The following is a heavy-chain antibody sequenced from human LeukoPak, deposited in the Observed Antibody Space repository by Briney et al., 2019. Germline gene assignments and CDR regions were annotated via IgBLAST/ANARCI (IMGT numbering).Heavy chain of an antibody. Sequence: GGSLRLSCAVSGFTFSSDGMHWVRQAPGKGLEWVAVIWYDGSNKHYAESVKGRFTISRDNSKNTLYLQMSSLRAEDTAVYYCVKSGEQQLVRCYFDYWGQGTLVTVSS. J-gene: IGHJ4*02. D-gene: IGHD6-13*01. CDR1: GFTFSSDG. CDR3: VKSGEQQLVRCYFDY. CDR2: IWYDGSNK. V-gene: IGHV3-30*02.